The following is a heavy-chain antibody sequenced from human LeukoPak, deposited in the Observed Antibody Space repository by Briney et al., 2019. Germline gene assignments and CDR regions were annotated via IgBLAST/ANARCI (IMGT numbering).Heavy chain of an antibody. Sequence: PGGSLRLSCTASGFTFRDYYVTWIRQAPGKGLEWVSYIRSTGSSTAYADSVKGRFAISRDNAKNSLYLQMNSLRAEDTALYYCARDGGYDLYYYYYYMDVWGKGTTVTVSS. CDR1: GFTFRDYY. CDR2: IRSTGSST. CDR3: ARDGGYDLYYYYYYMDV. J-gene: IGHJ6*03. V-gene: IGHV3-11*01. D-gene: IGHD5-12*01.